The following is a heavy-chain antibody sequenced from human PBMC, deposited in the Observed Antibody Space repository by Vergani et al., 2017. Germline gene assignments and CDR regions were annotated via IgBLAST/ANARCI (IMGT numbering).Heavy chain of an antibody. CDR1: GGPISSYY. Sequence: QVQLQESGPGLVKPSQTLSLTCTVSGGPISSYYWSWIRQPPGKGLEWIGYIYYSGSTNYNPSLKSRVTISVDTSKNQFSLKLSSVTAADTAVYYCARVGGFWNGEYGMDVWGQGTTVTVSS. CDR3: ARVGGFWNGEYGMDV. CDR2: IYYSGST. V-gene: IGHV4-59*01. D-gene: IGHD3-3*01. J-gene: IGHJ6*02.